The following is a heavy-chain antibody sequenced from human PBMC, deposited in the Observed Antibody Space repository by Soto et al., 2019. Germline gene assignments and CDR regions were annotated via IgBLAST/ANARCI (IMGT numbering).Heavy chain of an antibody. J-gene: IGHJ4*02. CDR3: ARAGGSYQDRDY. D-gene: IGHD1-26*01. V-gene: IGHV4-61*08. Sequence: SETLSLTCTVSGGSISSGGYYWSCIRQPPGKGLEWIGYIYYSGSTNYNPSLKSRVTISVDTSKNQFSLKLSSVTAADTAVYYCARAGGSYQDRDYWGQGTLVTVSS. CDR2: IYYSGST. CDR1: GGSISSGGYY.